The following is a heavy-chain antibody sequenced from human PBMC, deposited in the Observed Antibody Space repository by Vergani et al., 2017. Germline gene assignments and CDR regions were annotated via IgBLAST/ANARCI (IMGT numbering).Heavy chain of an antibody. CDR1: GFTVSSNY. J-gene: IGHJ2*01. D-gene: IGHD4/OR15-4a*01. CDR2: IYSGGST. Sequence: EVQLVESGGGLVQPGGSLRLSCAASGFTVSSNYMSWVGQAPGKGLEWVSVIYSGGSTYYADSVKGRFTISRDNSKNTLYLQMNSLRAEDTAVYYCARDLETGAGWYFDLWGRGTLVTVSS. CDR3: ARDLETGAGWYFDL. V-gene: IGHV3-66*01.